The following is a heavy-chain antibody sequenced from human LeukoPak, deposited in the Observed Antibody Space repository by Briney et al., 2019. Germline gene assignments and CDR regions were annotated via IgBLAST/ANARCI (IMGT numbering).Heavy chain of an antibody. J-gene: IGHJ6*02. CDR3: AKSRFIGGPGRPRDYYYYGMDV. Sequence: PGGSLRLSCAASGFTFSSYAMSWVRQAPGKGLEWVSAISGSGGSTYYADSVKGRFTISRDNSKNTLYLQMNSLRAEDTAVYYCAKSRFIGGPGRPRDYYYYGMDVWGQGTTVTVSS. CDR1: GFTFSSYA. V-gene: IGHV3-23*01. D-gene: IGHD2-15*01. CDR2: ISGSGGST.